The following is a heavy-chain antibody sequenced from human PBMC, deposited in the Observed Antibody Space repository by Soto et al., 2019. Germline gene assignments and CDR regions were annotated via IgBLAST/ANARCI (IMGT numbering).Heavy chain of an antibody. CDR2: IYSGGST. CDR1: GFTVSSNY. V-gene: IGHV3-53*04. D-gene: IGHD6-19*01. CDR3: AGGGSSGWYGWFDP. Sequence: GGSLRLSCAASGFTVSSNYMSWVRQAPGKGLEWVSVIYSGGSTYYADSVKGRFTISRHNSKNTLYLQMNSLRAEDTAVYYCAGGGSSGWYGWFDPWGQGTLVTVSS. J-gene: IGHJ5*02.